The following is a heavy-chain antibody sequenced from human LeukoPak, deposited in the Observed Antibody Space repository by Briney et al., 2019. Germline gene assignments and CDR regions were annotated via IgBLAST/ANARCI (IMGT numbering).Heavy chain of an antibody. CDR2: IYYSGST. D-gene: IGHD3-16*01. CDR1: GGSISSSSYY. CDR3: ARVYVRWFDP. V-gene: IGHV4-39*07. J-gene: IGHJ5*02. Sequence: PSETLSLTCTVSGGSISSSSYYWGWIRQPPGKGLEWIGSIYYSGSTYYNPSLKSRVTISVDTSKNQFSLKLSSVTAADTAVYYCARVYVRWFDPWGQGTLVTVSS.